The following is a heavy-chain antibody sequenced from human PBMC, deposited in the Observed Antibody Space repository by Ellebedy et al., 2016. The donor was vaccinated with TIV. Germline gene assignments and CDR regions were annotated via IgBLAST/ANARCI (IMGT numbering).Heavy chain of an antibody. CDR3: VRAPSWQWRDHFDC. D-gene: IGHD2-8*01. J-gene: IGHJ4*02. CDR2: IAIAGDT. V-gene: IGHV3-13*01. Sequence: GGSLRLXCAASGFTLSNYDMHWVRQVAGKGLEWVSAIAIAGDTFYSDSVRGRFTISRESAKNLLYLQMNSLSAEDTAVYHCVRAPSWQWRDHFDCWGQGALVTVSS. CDR1: GFTLSNYD.